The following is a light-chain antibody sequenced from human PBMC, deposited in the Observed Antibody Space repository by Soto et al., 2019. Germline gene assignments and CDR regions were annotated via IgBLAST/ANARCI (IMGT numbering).Light chain of an antibody. CDR3: QTWATGIRV. CDR1: SGHSIFA. CDR2: VNGDGSH. J-gene: IGLJ3*02. V-gene: IGLV4-69*01. Sequence: QLVLTQSPSASASLGASVKLTCTLRSGHSIFAIAWHQQQPEKGPRYLMKVNGDGSHNKGDGIPDRFSGSSSGAERYLTISSLQSEDEADYYCQTWATGIRVFGGGTKLTVL.